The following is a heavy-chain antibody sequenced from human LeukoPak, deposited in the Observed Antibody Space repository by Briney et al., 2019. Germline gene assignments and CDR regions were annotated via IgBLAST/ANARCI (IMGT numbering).Heavy chain of an antibody. CDR2: ISISSSTI. V-gene: IGHV3-48*01. Sequence: GGSLRLSCAASGSTFSSYSMNWVRQAPGKGLEWVSYISISSSTIYYADSVKGRFTISRDNAKNSLYLQMSSLRAEDTAFYYCARGFLDFDFWGHGTLVSVSS. J-gene: IGHJ4*01. CDR3: ARGFLDFDF. D-gene: IGHD3-3*01. CDR1: GSTFSSYS.